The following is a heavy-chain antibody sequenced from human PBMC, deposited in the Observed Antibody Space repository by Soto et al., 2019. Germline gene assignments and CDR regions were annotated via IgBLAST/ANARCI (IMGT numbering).Heavy chain of an antibody. J-gene: IGHJ4*02. Sequence: QVQLVESGGGVVQPGRSLRLSCAASGFIFSDYAIHWVRQVPGKELEWVTVIWHDGSKTDYADSVKGRFSISRDNSENTLYLEMNILRVEDTAVYYCAGEGSVAGTSLIDYWGQGALVTVSS. CDR1: GFIFSDYA. V-gene: IGHV3-33*08. CDR2: IWHDGSKT. CDR3: AGEGSVAGTSLIDY. D-gene: IGHD6-19*01.